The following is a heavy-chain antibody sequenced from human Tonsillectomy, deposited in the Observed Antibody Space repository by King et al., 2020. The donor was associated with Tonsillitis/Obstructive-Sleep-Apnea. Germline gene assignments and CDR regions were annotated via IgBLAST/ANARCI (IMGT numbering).Heavy chain of an antibody. V-gene: IGHV4-34*01. D-gene: IGHD3-22*01. CDR1: GGSFSGYY. CDR3: ASATYYYDSSGYKAVWFDP. CDR2: INHSGST. J-gene: IGHJ5*02. Sequence: VQLQQWGAGLLKPSETLSLTCAVYGGSFSGYYWSWIRQPPGKGLEWIGEINHSGSTNCNPSLKSRVTISVDTSKNQFSLKLSSVTAADTAVYYCASATYYYDSSGYKAVWFDPWGQGTLVTVSS.